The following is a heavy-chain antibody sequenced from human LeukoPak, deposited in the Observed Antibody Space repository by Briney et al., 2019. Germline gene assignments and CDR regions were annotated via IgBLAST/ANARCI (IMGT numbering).Heavy chain of an antibody. CDR3: ADSGSYSLY. J-gene: IGHJ4*02. Sequence: GGSLRLSCAASGFTFSSYDMHWVRQAPGKGPEWVAFISYDGSNKYYVDSVKGRFTISRDNSKNTLYLQMNSLRAENTAVYHCADSGSYSLYWGQGTLVTVSS. CDR2: ISYDGSNK. V-gene: IGHV3-30*03. D-gene: IGHD1-26*01. CDR1: GFTFSSYD.